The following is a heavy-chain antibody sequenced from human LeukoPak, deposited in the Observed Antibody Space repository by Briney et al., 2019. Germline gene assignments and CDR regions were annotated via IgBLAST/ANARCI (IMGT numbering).Heavy chain of an antibody. J-gene: IGHJ6*02. V-gene: IGHV3-9*01. Sequence: GGSLRLSCAASGFTFDDYAMPWVRQAPGKGLEWVSGISWNSGSIGYADSVKGRFTISRDNAKNSLYLQMNSLRAEDTAVYYCARDTPYYYYGMDVWGQGTTVTVSS. CDR3: ARDTPYYYYGMDV. CDR1: GFTFDDYA. CDR2: ISWNSGSI.